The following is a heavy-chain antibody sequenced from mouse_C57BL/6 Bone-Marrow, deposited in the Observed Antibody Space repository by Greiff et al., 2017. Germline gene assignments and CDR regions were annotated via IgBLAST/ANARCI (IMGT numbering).Heavy chain of an antibody. CDR2: IDPEDGDT. D-gene: IGHD3-2*02. V-gene: IGHV14-1*01. CDR1: GFNIKDYY. J-gene: IGHJ4*01. Sequence: VQLQQSGAELVRPGASVKLSCTASGFNIKDYYMHWVKQRPEQGLEWIGRIDPEDGDTEYAPKFQGKATMTADTSSNTAYLQLSSLTSEDTAVYYCTTRQLRLLPYAMDYWGQGTSVTVSS. CDR3: TTRQLRLLPYAMDY.